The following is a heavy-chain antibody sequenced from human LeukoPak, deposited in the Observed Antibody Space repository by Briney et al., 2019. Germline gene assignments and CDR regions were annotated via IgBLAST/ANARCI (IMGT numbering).Heavy chain of an antibody. J-gene: IGHJ4*02. V-gene: IGHV3-9*01. CDR3: AKDLIVGATI. CDR1: GFTFDDYA. Sequence: QPGGSLRLSCAASGFTFDDYAMHWVRQAPGKGLEWASGISWNSGSIGYADSVKGRFTISRDNAKNSLYLQMNSLRAEDTALYYCAKDLIVGATIGGQGTLVTVSS. CDR2: ISWNSGSI. D-gene: IGHD1-26*01.